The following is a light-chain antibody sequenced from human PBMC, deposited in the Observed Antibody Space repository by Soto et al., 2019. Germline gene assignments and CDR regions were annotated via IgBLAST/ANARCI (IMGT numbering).Light chain of an antibody. CDR2: AAS. CDR3: QQSYSTRVT. J-gene: IGKJ4*01. V-gene: IGKV1-39*01. Sequence: DIQMTQYPSSLSASVGDRVTITCRASESISSYLNWYQQKPGKAPKLLIYAASSLQSGVPSRFSGSGSGTDFTLTISSLQPEDFATYYCQQSYSTRVTFGGGTKVEIK. CDR1: ESISSY.